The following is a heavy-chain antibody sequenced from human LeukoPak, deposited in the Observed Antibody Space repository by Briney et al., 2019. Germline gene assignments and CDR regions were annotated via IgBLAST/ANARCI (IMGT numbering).Heavy chain of an antibody. V-gene: IGHV4-4*07. Sequence: KPSETLSLTCTVSGGSISSYYWSWIRQPAGTALEWIGRIYTSGSTNYNPSLKSRVTISVDTSKKQFSLKLSSGTAADTAVYYCARVTQNDSSGYYYYYMDVWGKGTTVTISS. CDR2: IYTSGST. D-gene: IGHD3-22*01. CDR3: ARVTQNDSSGYYYYYMDV. CDR1: GGSISSYY. J-gene: IGHJ6*03.